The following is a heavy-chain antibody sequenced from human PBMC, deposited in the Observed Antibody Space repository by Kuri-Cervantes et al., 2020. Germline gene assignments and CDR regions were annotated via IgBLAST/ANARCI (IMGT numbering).Heavy chain of an antibody. Sequence: LSLTCAASGFSFFNSGMHWVRQAPGKGLEWVAVIWYDGSSQYYGDSVKGRFTISRDNSKNTLYLQMNSLRAEDTAVYYCAPAYGGGSSFDYWGQGTLVTVSS. CDR2: IWYDGSSQ. CDR1: GFSFFNSG. D-gene: IGHD3-16*01. V-gene: IGHV3-33*01. J-gene: IGHJ4*02. CDR3: APAYGGGSSFDY.